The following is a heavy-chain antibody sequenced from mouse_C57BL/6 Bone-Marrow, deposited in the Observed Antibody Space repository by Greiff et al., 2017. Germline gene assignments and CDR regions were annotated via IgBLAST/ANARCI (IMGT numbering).Heavy chain of an antibody. J-gene: IGHJ2*01. V-gene: IGHV1-50*01. CDR1: GYTFTSYW. Sequence: QVQLQQPGAELVKPGASVKLSCKASGYTFTSYWMQWVKQRPGQGLEWIGEIDPSDSYTNYNQKFKGKATLTVDTSSSTAYMQLSSLTSEDSAVYYCARSRDLLWLRRRDYFDYWGQGTTLTVSS. CDR3: ARSRDLLWLRRRDYFDY. CDR2: IDPSDSYT. D-gene: IGHD2-2*01.